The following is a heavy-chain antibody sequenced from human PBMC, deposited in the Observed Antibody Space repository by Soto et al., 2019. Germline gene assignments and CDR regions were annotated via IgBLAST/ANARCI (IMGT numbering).Heavy chain of an antibody. CDR1: GGSFSGYY. J-gene: IGHJ6*03. V-gene: IGHV4-34*01. Sequence: SETLSLTCAVYGGSFSGYYWSWIRQPPGKGLEWIGEINHSGSTNYNPSLKSRVTTSVDTSKNQFSLKLSSVTAADTAVYYCARGTTRRGYYYYMDVWGKGTTVTVSS. CDR2: INHSGST. CDR3: ARGTTRRGYYYYMDV.